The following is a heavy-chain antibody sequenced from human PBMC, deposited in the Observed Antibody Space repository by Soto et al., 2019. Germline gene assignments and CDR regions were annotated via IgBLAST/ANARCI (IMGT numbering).Heavy chain of an antibody. CDR3: ARVVDGYCTNGVCSYFDY. CDR2: IIPIFGTA. J-gene: IGHJ4*02. V-gene: IGHV1-69*13. D-gene: IGHD2-8*01. CDR1: GGTFSSYA. Sequence: SVKVSCKASGGTFSSYAISWVRQAPGQGLEWMGGIIPIFGTANYAQKFQGRVTITADESTSTAYMELSSLRSDDTAVYYCARVVDGYCTNGVCSYFDYWGQGTLVTVSS.